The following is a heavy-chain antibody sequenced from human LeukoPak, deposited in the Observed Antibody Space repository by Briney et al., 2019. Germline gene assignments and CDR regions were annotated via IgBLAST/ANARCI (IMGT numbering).Heavy chain of an antibody. J-gene: IGHJ3*02. CDR2: IYYSGST. D-gene: IGHD6-6*01. CDR3: ARGSEQLVSAFDI. Sequence: SETLSLTCTVSGGSISSGDYYWSCIRQPPGKGLEWIVYIYYSGSTYYNPSLKSRVTISVDTSKNQFSLKLSSVTAADTAVYYCARGSEQLVSAFDIWGQGTMVTVSS. CDR1: GGSISSGDYY. V-gene: IGHV4-30-4*08.